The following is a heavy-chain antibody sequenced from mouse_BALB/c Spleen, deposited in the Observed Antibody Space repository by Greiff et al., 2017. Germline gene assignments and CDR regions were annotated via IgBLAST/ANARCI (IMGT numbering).Heavy chain of an antibody. D-gene: IGHD2-10*02. Sequence: EVMLVESGGGLVQPGGSLKLSCAASGFTFSSYTMSWVRQTPEKRLEWVAYISNGGGSTYYPDTVKGRFTISRDNAKNTLYLQMSSLKSEDTAMYYCARQKYGNYVVDYWGQGTSVTVSS. CDR3: ARQKYGNYVVDY. V-gene: IGHV5-12-2*01. J-gene: IGHJ4*01. CDR1: GFTFSSYT. CDR2: ISNGGGST.